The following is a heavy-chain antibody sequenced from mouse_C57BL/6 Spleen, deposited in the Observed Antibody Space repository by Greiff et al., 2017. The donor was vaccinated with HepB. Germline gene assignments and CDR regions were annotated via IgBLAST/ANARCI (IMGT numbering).Heavy chain of an antibody. CDR2: IRNKANGYTT. V-gene: IGHV7-3*01. J-gene: IGHJ2*01. CDR1: GFTFTDYY. D-gene: IGHD2-5*01. Sequence: EVKVVESGGGLVQPGGSLSLSCAASGFTFTDYYMSWVRQPPGKALEWLGFIRNKANGYTTEYSASVKGRLTISRDNSQSILYLQMNALRAEDSATYYCARYGYSNYGWRDDFDYWGQGTTLTVSS. CDR3: ARYGYSNYGWRDDFDY.